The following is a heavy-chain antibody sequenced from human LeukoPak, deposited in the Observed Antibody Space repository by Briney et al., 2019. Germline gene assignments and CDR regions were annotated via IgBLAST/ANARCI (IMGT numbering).Heavy chain of an antibody. CDR1: GFTFSSYA. CDR3: AKDGDDYGDYEYNWFDP. Sequence: GGSLRLSCAASGFTFSSYAMSWVRQAPGKGLEWVAVISYDGSNKYYADSVKGRFTISRDNSKNTLYLQMNSLRAEDTAVYYCAKDGDDYGDYEYNWFDPWGQGTLVTVSS. J-gene: IGHJ5*02. D-gene: IGHD4-17*01. CDR2: ISYDGSNK. V-gene: IGHV3-30*18.